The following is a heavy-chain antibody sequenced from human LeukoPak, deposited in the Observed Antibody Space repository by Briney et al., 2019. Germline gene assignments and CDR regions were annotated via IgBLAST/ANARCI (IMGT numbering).Heavy chain of an antibody. CDR2: ISGSGGST. Sequence: QPGGSLRLSCAASGVTFTSFAMTWVRQAPGKGLEWVSAISGSGGSTYYADSVKGRFTISRDNSKNTLYLQMNSLRAEDTAVYYCAKIVVRGTHHMDVWGQGTTVTVSS. J-gene: IGHJ6*02. D-gene: IGHD3-10*01. V-gene: IGHV3-23*01. CDR1: GVTFTSFA. CDR3: AKIVVRGTHHMDV.